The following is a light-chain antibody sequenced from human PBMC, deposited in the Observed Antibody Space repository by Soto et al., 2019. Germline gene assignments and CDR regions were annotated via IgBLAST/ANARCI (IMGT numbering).Light chain of an antibody. CDR1: SSDVGGYNY. Sequence: QSVLTQPASVSGSPGQSITISCSGTSSDVGGYNYVSWYQQHPGKAPKLMIYDVSYRPSGISNRFSGSKSDNTASLTISGLQAEDEADYYCSSSTTSSLYVFGSRTKVTV. CDR2: DVS. CDR3: SSSTTSSLYV. J-gene: IGLJ1*01. V-gene: IGLV2-14*01.